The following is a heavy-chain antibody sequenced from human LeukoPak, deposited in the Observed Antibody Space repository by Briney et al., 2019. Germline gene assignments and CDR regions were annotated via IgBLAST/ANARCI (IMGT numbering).Heavy chain of an antibody. CDR2: ISSSSSNI. CDR3: ARDQPQGYYYYGMDV. V-gene: IGHV3-48*02. CDR1: GFTFSTYS. J-gene: IGHJ6*02. Sequence: QPGGSLRLSCAASGFTFSTYSMNWVRKAPGTGLEWVSYISSSSSNIYYADSVKGRFTISRDNAKNSLYLQMNSLRDEDTAVYYCARDQPQGYYYYGMDVWGQGTTVTVSS.